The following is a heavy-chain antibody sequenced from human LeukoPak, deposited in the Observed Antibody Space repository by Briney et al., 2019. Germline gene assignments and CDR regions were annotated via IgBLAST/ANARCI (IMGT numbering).Heavy chain of an antibody. J-gene: IGHJ6*03. V-gene: IGHV3-48*04. CDR3: ARERLAVGGIEGSYYYMDV. CDR2: ISSSGTRT. CDR1: GFTFSSYW. Sequence: GGSLRLSCAASGFTFSSYWMSWVRQAPGKGLEWLSYISSSGTRTYDADSVKGRFTISRDNAKNAVFLQMNSLRVEDSAVYYCARERLAVGGIEGSYYYMDVWGQGTTVTISS. D-gene: IGHD6-19*01.